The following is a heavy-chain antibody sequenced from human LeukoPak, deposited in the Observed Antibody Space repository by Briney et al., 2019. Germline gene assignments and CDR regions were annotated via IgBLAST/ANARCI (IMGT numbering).Heavy chain of an antibody. CDR3: ARSVAAAGRTGSFDP. CDR2: IVPIIGLA. D-gene: IGHD6-13*01. V-gene: IGHV1-69*04. J-gene: IGHJ5*02. CDR1: GGTFSGDA. Sequence: SVKVSCKASGGTFSGDAISWVRQAPGQGLEWMRRIVPIIGLANYAQKFQGRVTITADKSTSTAYMDLRSLRYEDTAVYYCARSVAAAGRTGSFDPWGQGTLVTVSS.